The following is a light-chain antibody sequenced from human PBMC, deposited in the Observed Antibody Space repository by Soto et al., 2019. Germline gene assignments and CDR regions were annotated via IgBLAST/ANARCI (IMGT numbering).Light chain of an antibody. J-gene: IGKJ1*01. CDR2: GAS. CDR3: QQYDNWPGWT. Sequence: EIVMTQSPATLSVSPGERATLSCRASHSISRNLAWFQQKPGQAPRLLIYGASTRAPDIPARFSGSGFGTEFTLTISGLQSEDFAVYHCQQYDNWPGWTCGQGTKVEIK. CDR1: HSISRN. V-gene: IGKV3-15*01.